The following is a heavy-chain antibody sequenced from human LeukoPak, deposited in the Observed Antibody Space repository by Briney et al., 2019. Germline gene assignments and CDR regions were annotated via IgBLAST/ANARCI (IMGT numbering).Heavy chain of an antibody. J-gene: IGHJ6*02. D-gene: IGHD2-21*01. CDR2: IKQDGSEK. CDR1: GFTFSSYW. CDR3: ARYCGGDCYGMDV. V-gene: IGHV3-7*01. Sequence: GGSLRLSCTASGFTFSSYWMSWVRQAPGKGLEWVANIKQDGSEKDFVDSVKGRFTISRDNAQNSLYLQMNSLRAEDTAVYYCARYCGGDCYGMDVWGQGTTVTVSS.